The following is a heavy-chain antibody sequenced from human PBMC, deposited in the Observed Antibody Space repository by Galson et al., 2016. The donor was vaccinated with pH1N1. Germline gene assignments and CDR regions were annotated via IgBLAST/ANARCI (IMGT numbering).Heavy chain of an antibody. J-gene: IGHJ4*02. CDR2: IIGMFAKT. CDR1: GGTFSSFG. CDR3: ARPPGYMVTALDY. D-gene: IGHD2-21*02. V-gene: IGHV1-69*13. Sequence: SVKVSCKASGGTFSSFGISWVRQAPGQGLEWMGGIIGMFAKTNYAQKFQGRVTITADELTSTAYMDLSSLTSEDTAVYYCARPPGYMVTALDYWGQGTLVTVS.